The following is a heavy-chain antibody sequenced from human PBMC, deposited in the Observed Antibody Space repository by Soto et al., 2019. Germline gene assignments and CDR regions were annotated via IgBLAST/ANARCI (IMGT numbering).Heavy chain of an antibody. D-gene: IGHD3-10*01. CDR1: GYTFTSYA. CDR2: INAGNGNT. CDR3: ARGLVRGVVRYYYYGMDV. V-gene: IGHV1-3*01. J-gene: IGHJ6*02. Sequence: QVQLVQSGAEVKKPGASVKVSCKASGYTFTSYAMHWVRQAPGQRLEWMGWINAGNGNTKYSQKFQGRVTITRDTSASTAYMELSSLRSEDTAVYYCARGLVRGVVRYYYYGMDVWGQGTTVTVSS.